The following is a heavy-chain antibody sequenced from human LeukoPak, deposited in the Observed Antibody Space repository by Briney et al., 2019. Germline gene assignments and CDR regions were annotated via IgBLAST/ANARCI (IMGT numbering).Heavy chain of an antibody. CDR2: INHSGST. V-gene: IGHV4-34*01. Sequence: PSETLSLTCAVYGGSFSGYYWSWIRQPPGKGLEWIGEINHSGSTNYNPSLKSRVTISVDTSKNQFSLKLSSVTAADTAVYYCARESDSYYYYGMDVWGQGTTVTVSS. CDR1: GGSFSGYY. J-gene: IGHJ6*02. CDR3: ARESDSYYYYGMDV.